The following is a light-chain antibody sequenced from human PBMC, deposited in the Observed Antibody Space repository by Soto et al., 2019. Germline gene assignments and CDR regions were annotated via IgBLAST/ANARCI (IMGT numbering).Light chain of an antibody. CDR2: GAS. J-gene: IGKJ1*01. CDR3: QQYGSSPT. V-gene: IGKV3-20*01. CDR1: QSVSSSY. Sequence: EIVLTQSPGTLSLCPGERATLSCRASQSVSSSYLAWYQQKPGQAPRLLIYGASTRATGIPARFSGSGSGTDFTLTISRLEPEDFAVYYCQQYGSSPTFGQGTKVDIK.